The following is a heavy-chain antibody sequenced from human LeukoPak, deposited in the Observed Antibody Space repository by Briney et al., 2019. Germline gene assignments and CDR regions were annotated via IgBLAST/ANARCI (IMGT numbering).Heavy chain of an antibody. Sequence: ATVKVSCKASGGTFSSYAISWVRHAPGQALEWMGGIIPIFGTANYAQKFQGRVTITADESTSTAYMELSSLRSEDTAVYYCARDEGDLSYSSSWGNWGQGTLVTVSS. V-gene: IGHV1-69*13. CDR3: ARDEGDLSYSSSWGN. J-gene: IGHJ4*02. D-gene: IGHD6-13*01. CDR1: GGTFSSYA. CDR2: IIPIFGTA.